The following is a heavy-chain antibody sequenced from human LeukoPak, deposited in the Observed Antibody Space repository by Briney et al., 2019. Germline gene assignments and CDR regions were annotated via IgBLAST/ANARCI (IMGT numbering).Heavy chain of an antibody. CDR3: ARKTGGMDV. CDR2: ISSNGGST. Sequence: RGSLRLSCAASGFTFSSYAMHWVRQAPGKGLEYVSAISSNGGSTYYANSVKGRFTISRDNSKNTLYLQMGSLRAEDMAVYYCARKTGGMDVWGQGTTVTVSS. CDR1: GFTFSSYA. V-gene: IGHV3-64*01. J-gene: IGHJ6*02.